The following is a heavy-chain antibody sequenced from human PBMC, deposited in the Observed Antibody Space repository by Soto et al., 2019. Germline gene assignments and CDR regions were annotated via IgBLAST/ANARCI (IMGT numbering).Heavy chain of an antibody. J-gene: IGHJ4*02. CDR2: ISWNSGYI. D-gene: IGHD3-16*01. CDR1: GFTFDDYA. V-gene: IGHV3-9*01. Sequence: GGSLRLSCAASGFTFDDYAMHWVRQAPGKGLEWVSGISWNSGYIHYADSVRGRFTISRDNAKNSLYLQMNSLRAEDTALYYCVKDRELRSYCFDYWGQGTLVTVSS. CDR3: VKDRELRSYCFDY.